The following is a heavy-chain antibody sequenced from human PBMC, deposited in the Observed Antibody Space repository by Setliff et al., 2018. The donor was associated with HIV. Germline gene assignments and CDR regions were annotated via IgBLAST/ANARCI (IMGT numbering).Heavy chain of an antibody. CDR1: GGPISSYF. Sequence: PSETLSLTCTVSGGPISSYFWSWIRQPPGKGLEWIGTIYYSGSTNYNPSLESRVTISVDTSKNKFSVTLRSVTTADTAVYYCARDRGRGSGSPTRKFYYYGMDVWGQGTTVTVSS. J-gene: IGHJ6*02. V-gene: IGHV4-59*01. CDR3: ARDRGRGSGSPTRKFYYYGMDV. D-gene: IGHD3-10*01. CDR2: IYYSGST.